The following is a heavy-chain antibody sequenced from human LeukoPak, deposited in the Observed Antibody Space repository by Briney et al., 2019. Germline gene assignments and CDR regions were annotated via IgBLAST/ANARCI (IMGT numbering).Heavy chain of an antibody. J-gene: IGHJ6*03. D-gene: IGHD6-19*01. CDR2: INPNSGGT. CDR1: GYTFTGYY. Sequence: ASVKVSCKASGYTFTGYYMHWVRQAPGQGLEWMGWINPNSGGTNYAQKFQGRVTMTRDTSISTAYMELSRLRSDDTAVYYCARTPIYSSGWYEYYYYMDVWGKGTTVTISS. CDR3: ARTPIYSSGWYEYYYYMDV. V-gene: IGHV1-2*02.